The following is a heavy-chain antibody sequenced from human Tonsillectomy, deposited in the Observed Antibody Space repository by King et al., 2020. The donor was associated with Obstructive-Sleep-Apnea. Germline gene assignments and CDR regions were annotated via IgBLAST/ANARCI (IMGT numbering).Heavy chain of an antibody. CDR1: GFSLSTSGVG. J-gene: IGHJ4*02. V-gene: IGHV2-5*02. D-gene: IGHD1-26*01. CDR3: AHRGHIVGATNGYYFDY. CDR2: IYWDDDK. Sequence: TLKESGPTLVKPTQTLTLTCTFSGFSLSTSGVGVGWIRQPPGKALEWLALIYWDDDKLYIPSLKNRLPITKETSKNQMVLTMAKMDPVDTATYYCAHRGHIVGATNGYYFDYWGQGTLVTVSS.